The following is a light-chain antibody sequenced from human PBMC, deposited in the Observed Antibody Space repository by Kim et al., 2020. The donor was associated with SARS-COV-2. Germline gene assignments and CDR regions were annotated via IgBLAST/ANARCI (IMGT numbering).Light chain of an antibody. CDR3: CSYAGSYTWV. J-gene: IGLJ3*02. Sequence: GQSVTISCTGTRSDVGGYNYVSWYQQHPGKAPKLMIYDVSNRPSGVPDRFSGSKSGNTASLTISGLLTEDEADYYCCSYAGSYTWVFGGGTQLTVL. CDR1: RSDVGGYNY. CDR2: DVS. V-gene: IGLV2-11*03.